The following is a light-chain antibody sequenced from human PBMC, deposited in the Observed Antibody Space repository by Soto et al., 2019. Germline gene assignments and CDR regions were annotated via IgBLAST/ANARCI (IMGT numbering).Light chain of an antibody. CDR3: QRYDISPFS. Sequence: EIVLTQSPGTLSLSPGERATLACRASQSVSSTYLAWYQQKPGQAPRLLIYVASSRPTGIPDRFSVSGSGTDFKLTISSLEPEDFAVSYCQRYDISPFSLGGGTMLEIK. V-gene: IGKV3-20*01. CDR2: VAS. J-gene: IGKJ4*01. CDR1: QSVSSTY.